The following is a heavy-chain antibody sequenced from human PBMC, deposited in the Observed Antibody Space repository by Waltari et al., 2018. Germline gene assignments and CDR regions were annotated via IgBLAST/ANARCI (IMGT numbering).Heavy chain of an antibody. CDR2: IYHSGST. CDR1: GYSISSGYY. J-gene: IGHJ4*02. V-gene: IGHV4-38-2*02. D-gene: IGHD3-9*01. Sequence: QVQLQESGPGLVKPSETLSLTCAVSGYSISSGYYWGWIRQPPGKGLEWIGSIYHSGSTNYNPSLKSRVNISVDTSKNQFSLKLSSVTAADTAVYYCARDPPDYDILTGHGMSFDYWGQGTLVTVSS. CDR3: ARDPPDYDILTGHGMSFDY.